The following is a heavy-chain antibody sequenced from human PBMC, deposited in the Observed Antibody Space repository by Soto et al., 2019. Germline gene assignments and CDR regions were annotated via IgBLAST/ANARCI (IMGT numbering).Heavy chain of an antibody. V-gene: IGHV1-3*01. Sequence: ASVKVSCKASGYTFTSYAMHWVRQAPGQRLEWMGWINAGNGNTKYSQKFQGRVTITRDTSASTAYMELSSLRSEDTAVYYCARDIIAVAGYYYYGMDVWGQGTTVTVSS. CDR1: GYTFTSYA. CDR2: INAGNGNT. J-gene: IGHJ6*02. D-gene: IGHD6-19*01. CDR3: ARDIIAVAGYYYYGMDV.